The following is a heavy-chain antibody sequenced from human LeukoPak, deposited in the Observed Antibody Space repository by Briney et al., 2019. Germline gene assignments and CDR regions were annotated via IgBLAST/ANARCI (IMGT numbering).Heavy chain of an antibody. Sequence: SVKVSYKASGGTFSSYAISWVRQAPGQGLEWMGRIIPIFGIANYAQKFQGRVTITADKSTSTAYMELSSLRSEDTAVYYCAGSSYGDYGFTTSSFGYWGQGTLVTVSS. CDR2: IIPIFGIA. D-gene: IGHD4-17*01. CDR1: GGTFSSYA. CDR3: AGSSYGDYGFTTSSFGY. J-gene: IGHJ4*02. V-gene: IGHV1-69*04.